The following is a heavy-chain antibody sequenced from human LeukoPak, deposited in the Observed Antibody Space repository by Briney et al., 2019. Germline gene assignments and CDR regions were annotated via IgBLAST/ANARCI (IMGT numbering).Heavy chain of an antibody. CDR2: INHRGST. J-gene: IGHJ4*02. CDR1: VGSLSGYF. CDR3: ARGDVVVAANFFDY. V-gene: IGHV4-34*01. D-gene: IGHD2-21*02. Sequence: SGTLSVTCAVYVGSLSGYFWCWIRPPPGRGREGIGEINHRGSTKYNPSIKSRVTISVDTSKNQFPLKLSSVTAADTAGYYCARGDVVVAANFFDYWGQGTLVTVYS.